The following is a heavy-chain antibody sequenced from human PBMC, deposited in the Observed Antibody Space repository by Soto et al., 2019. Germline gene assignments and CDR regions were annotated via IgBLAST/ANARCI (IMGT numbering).Heavy chain of an antibody. J-gene: IGHJ4*02. Sequence: GGSLRLSCAASGFTFSSYGMHWVRQAPGKGLEWVAVISYDGSNKYYADSVKGRFTISRDNSKNTLYLQMNSLRAEDTAVYYCAKEFVGATDFDYWGQGTLVTVSS. CDR3: AKEFVGATDFDY. D-gene: IGHD1-26*01. CDR1: GFTFSSYG. CDR2: ISYDGSNK. V-gene: IGHV3-30*18.